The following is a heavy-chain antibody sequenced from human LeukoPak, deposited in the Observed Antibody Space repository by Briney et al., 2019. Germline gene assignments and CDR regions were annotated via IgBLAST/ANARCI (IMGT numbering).Heavy chain of an antibody. CDR3: ARTRGNAFDI. V-gene: IGHV3-7*01. D-gene: IGHD3-16*01. J-gene: IGHJ3*02. Sequence: GGSLRLSCAASGFNLRGHWMSWVRQSPGKGLEWVANIKEDGSVTNYVDSVKGRFTISKDNAKNTLYLQMNSLRLEDTATYNCARTRGNAFDIWGQGTMVTVSS. CDR2: IKEDGSVT. CDR1: GFNLRGHW.